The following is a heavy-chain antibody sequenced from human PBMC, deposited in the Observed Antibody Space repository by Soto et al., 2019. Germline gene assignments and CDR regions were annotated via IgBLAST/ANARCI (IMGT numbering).Heavy chain of an antibody. CDR2: IGGSDGST. D-gene: IGHD3-22*01. V-gene: IGHV3-23*01. Sequence: EVQLLESGGDLVQPGGSLRLSCAASGFTFSNHAMSWVRQAPGKGLEWVSAIGGSDGSTYYADSVKGRFTISRDNSKNTLFLEMNSLRAEDTAVYYCAKRDSSYYYPYYFDYWGQGTLVTVSS. J-gene: IGHJ4*02. CDR1: GFTFSNHA. CDR3: AKRDSSYYYPYYFDY.